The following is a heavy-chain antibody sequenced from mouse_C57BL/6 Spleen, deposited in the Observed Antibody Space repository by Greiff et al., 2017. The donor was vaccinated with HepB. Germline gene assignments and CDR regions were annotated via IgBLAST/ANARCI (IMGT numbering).Heavy chain of an antibody. CDR1: GFTFSSYG. CDR2: ISSGGSYT. Sequence: EVKLMESGGDLVKPGGSLKLSCAASGFTFSSYGMSWVRQTPDKRLEWVATISSGGSYTYYPDSVKGRFTISRDNAKNTLYLQMSSLKSEDTAMYYCARPSGTYYAMDYWGQGTSVTVSS. J-gene: IGHJ4*01. V-gene: IGHV5-6*01. CDR3: ARPSGTYYAMDY. D-gene: IGHD4-1*01.